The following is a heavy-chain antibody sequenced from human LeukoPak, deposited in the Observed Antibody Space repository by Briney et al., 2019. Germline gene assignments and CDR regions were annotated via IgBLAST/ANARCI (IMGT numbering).Heavy chain of an antibody. Sequence: SETLSLTCTVSGGSISSSSYYWGWIRQPPGKGLEWIGSIYYSGSTYYNPSLKSRVTISVDTSKNQFSLKLSSVTAADTATYYCARDENQLFSQDAFDIWGQGTMVTVSS. D-gene: IGHD2-2*01. CDR3: ARDENQLFSQDAFDI. CDR2: IYYSGST. V-gene: IGHV4-39*07. CDR1: GGSISSSSYY. J-gene: IGHJ3*02.